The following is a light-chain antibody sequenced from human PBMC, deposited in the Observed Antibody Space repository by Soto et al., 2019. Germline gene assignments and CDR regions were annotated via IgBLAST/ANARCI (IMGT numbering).Light chain of an antibody. CDR2: AAS. J-gene: IGKJ1*01. CDR3: QQLNSYPRT. V-gene: IGKV1-9*01. Sequence: DIQLTQSPSFLSASVGDRVTITCRASQGISNYLAWYQQKPWKAPKLLIYAASALHSGVPSRFSGSGSGTEFTLTISSLQPEDFATYYCQQLNSYPRTFGQGTKVEIK. CDR1: QGISNY.